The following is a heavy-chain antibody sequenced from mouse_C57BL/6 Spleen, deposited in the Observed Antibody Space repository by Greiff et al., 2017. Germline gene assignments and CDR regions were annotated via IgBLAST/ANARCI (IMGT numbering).Heavy chain of an antibody. V-gene: IGHV1-61*01. CDR3: AREGLYCDY. CDR1: GYTFTSYW. Sequence: QVQLQQPGAELVRPGSSVKLSCKASGYTFTSYWMDWVKQRPGQGLEWIGNIYPSDSETHYNQKFKDKATLTVDKSSSTAYMQLSSLTSEDSAVYYCAREGLYCDYWGQGTTLTVSS. J-gene: IGHJ2*01. CDR2: IYPSDSET.